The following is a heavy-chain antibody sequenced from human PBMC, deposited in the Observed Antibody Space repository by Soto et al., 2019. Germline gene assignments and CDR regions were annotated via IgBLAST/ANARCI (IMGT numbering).Heavy chain of an antibody. CDR3: ARVGEVRRAHYYYYGMDV. CDR1: GYTFTSYA. D-gene: IGHD1-26*01. CDR2: INAGNGNT. J-gene: IGHJ6*02. V-gene: IGHV1-3*01. Sequence: ASVKVSCKASGYTFTSYAMHWVRQAPGQRLEWMGWINAGNGNTKYSQKFQGRVTITRDTSASTAYMELSSLRSEDTAVYYCARVGEVRRAHYYYYGMDVWGQGTTVTVSS.